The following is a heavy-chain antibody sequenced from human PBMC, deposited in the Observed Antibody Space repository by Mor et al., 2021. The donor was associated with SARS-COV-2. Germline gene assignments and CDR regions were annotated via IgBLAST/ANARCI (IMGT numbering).Heavy chain of an antibody. D-gene: IGHD6-19*01. V-gene: IGHV3-30*01. CDR3: ARSNLQWLVPAYFQH. J-gene: IGHJ1*01. Sequence: FTISRDNSKNTLYLQMNSLRAEDTAVYYCARSNLQWLVPAYFQHWGQGTLVTVS.